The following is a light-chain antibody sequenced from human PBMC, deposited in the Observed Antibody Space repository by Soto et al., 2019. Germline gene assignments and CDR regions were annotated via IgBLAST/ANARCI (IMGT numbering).Light chain of an antibody. CDR1: QSVSSY. J-gene: IGKJ1*01. Sequence: EIVLTQSPATLSLSPGERPTLSCRARQSVSSYLAWYQQKPGQAPRLLIYDASNRATGIPARFSGSGSGTDFTLTISSLEPEDFAVYYCQQRSNWPPTFGQGTKVDIK. CDR2: DAS. CDR3: QQRSNWPPT. V-gene: IGKV3-11*01.